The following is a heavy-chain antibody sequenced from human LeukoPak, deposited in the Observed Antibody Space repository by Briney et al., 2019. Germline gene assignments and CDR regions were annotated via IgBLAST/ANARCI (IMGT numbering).Heavy chain of an antibody. CDR2: ISYSSSTI. J-gene: IGHJ4*02. Sequence: SGGSLRLSCAASGFTFSDYYISWLRQAPGKGLEWVSYISYSSSTIYYAESVKGRFTISRDNAKNSVFLQMNSLRAEDTAVYYCAKRAWEMAHVFDYWGQGTLVTVSS. D-gene: IGHD5-24*01. V-gene: IGHV3-11*04. CDR1: GFTFSDYY. CDR3: AKRAWEMAHVFDY.